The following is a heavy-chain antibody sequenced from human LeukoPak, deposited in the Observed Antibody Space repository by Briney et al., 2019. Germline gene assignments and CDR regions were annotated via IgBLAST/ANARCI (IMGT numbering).Heavy chain of an antibody. CDR1: GFTFDDYG. J-gene: IGHJ4*02. V-gene: IGHV3-20*04. CDR3: ARDKYCDFWSGYYN. CDR2: INWNGGST. Sequence: PGGSLRLSCAASGFTFDDYGMSWVRQAPGKGLEWVSGINWNGGSTGYADSVKGRFTISRDDAKNSLYLQMNSLRAEDTALYYCARDKYCDFWSGYYNWGQGTLVTVSS. D-gene: IGHD3-3*01.